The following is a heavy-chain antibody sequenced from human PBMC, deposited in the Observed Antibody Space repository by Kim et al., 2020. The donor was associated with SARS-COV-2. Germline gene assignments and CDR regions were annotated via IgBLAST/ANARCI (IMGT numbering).Heavy chain of an antibody. CDR2: ISSSGSTI. Sequence: GGSLRLSCAASGFTFSSYEMNWVRQAPGKGLEWVSYISSSGSTIYYADSVKGRFTISRDNAKNSLYLQMNSLRAEDTAVYYCARDKRDCRYMIVVVITYGMDVWGQGTTVTVSS. J-gene: IGHJ6*02. D-gene: IGHD3-22*01. CDR3: ARDKRDCRYMIVVVITYGMDV. V-gene: IGHV3-48*03. CDR1: GFTFSSYE.